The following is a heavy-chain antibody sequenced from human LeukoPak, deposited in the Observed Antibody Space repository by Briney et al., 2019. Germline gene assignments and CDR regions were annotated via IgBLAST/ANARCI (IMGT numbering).Heavy chain of an antibody. D-gene: IGHD3-22*01. V-gene: IGHV3-23*01. Sequence: TGGSLRPSCAASGFSFSSYWMHWVRQAPGKGLEWVSAISGSGGSTYYADSVKGRFTISRDNSKNTLYLQMNSLRAEDMAVYYCARANYDSSGYYDAFDIWGQGTMVTVSS. CDR2: ISGSGGST. CDR1: GFSFSSYW. CDR3: ARANYDSSGYYDAFDI. J-gene: IGHJ3*02.